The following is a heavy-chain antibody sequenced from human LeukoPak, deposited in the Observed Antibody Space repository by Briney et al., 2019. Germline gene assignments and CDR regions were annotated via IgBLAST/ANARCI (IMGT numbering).Heavy chain of an antibody. CDR1: GFTFSSYS. J-gene: IGHJ4*02. CDR2: IKQDGSEK. Sequence: GGSLRLSCAASGFTFSSYSMSWVRQAPGKGLEWVANIKQDGSEKYYVDSVKGRFTISRDNAKNSLYLQMNSLRAEDTAVYYCARDRGSSTSWDFDYWGQGTLVTASS. CDR3: ARDRGSSTSWDFDY. V-gene: IGHV3-7*01. D-gene: IGHD2-2*01.